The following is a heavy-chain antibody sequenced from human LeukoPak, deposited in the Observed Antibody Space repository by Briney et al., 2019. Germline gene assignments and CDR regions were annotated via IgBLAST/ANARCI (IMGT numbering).Heavy chain of an antibody. Sequence: GGSLRLSCAASGFTFDSYAMTWVRQAPGKGLEWVSSISGGGGITNYADSVKGRFTISRDNSKYMLFLQMNSLRAEDTAVYYCAKYGVDCSSTSCYPLYYMDVWGKGTTVTVSS. J-gene: IGHJ6*03. V-gene: IGHV3-23*01. CDR3: AKYGVDCSSTSCYPLYYMDV. D-gene: IGHD2-2*01. CDR2: ISGGGGIT. CDR1: GFTFDSYA.